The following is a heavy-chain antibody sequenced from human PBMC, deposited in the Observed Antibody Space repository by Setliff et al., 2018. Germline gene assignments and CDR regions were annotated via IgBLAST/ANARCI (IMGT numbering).Heavy chain of an antibody. Sequence: PGGSLRLSCAASGFTVSANDMSWVRQAPGKGLEWVSLLYNDGSTYYADSVKGRFTISRDNSKNTLYLQMSSLRTEDTAAYYCRLWFGELLRDYWGQGTLVTVSS. V-gene: IGHV3-53*01. CDR2: LYNDGST. D-gene: IGHD3-10*01. J-gene: IGHJ4*02. CDR3: RLWFGELLRDY. CDR1: GFTVSAND.